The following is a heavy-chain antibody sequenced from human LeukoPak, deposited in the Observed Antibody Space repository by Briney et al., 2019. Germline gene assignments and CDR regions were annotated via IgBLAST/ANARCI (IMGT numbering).Heavy chain of an antibody. Sequence: GGSLRLSCAASGFTFNTYGIHWVRQAPGKGLEWVAVIWYDGSNKYYADSVKGRFTISRDNSKNTLYLQMNSLRAEDTAAYYCARDRIGYSQLDYWGQGTLVTVSS. J-gene: IGHJ4*02. D-gene: IGHD5-18*01. CDR1: GFTFNTYG. V-gene: IGHV3-33*01. CDR2: IWYDGSNK. CDR3: ARDRIGYSQLDY.